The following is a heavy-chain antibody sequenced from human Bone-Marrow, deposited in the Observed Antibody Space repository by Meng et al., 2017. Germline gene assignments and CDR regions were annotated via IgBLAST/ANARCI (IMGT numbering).Heavy chain of an antibody. J-gene: IGHJ3*02. CDR1: GYTFTSYA. CDR2: INAGNGNT. CDR3: ARAKDGYNYANAFDI. Sequence: ASVKVSCKASGYTFTSYAMHWVRQAPGQRLEWMGWINAGNGNTKYSQKFQGRVTITRDTSASTAYMELSSLRSDDTAVYYCARAKDGYNYANAFDIWGQGTMVTVSS. V-gene: IGHV1-3*01. D-gene: IGHD5-24*01.